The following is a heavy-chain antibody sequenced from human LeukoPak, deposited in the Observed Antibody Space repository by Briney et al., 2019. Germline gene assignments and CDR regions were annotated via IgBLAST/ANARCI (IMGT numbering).Heavy chain of an antibody. CDR2: INHDGSSI. D-gene: IGHD3-16*01. CDR3: ARFRGQGGDLDI. J-gene: IGHJ3*02. Sequence: PGGSLRLSCAASGFTFSRYWMHWVRQAPGKGLVCVSRINHDGSSISYADSVKGRFTISRDNAKNKLFLQMNSLRAEDTAVYYCARFRGQGGDLDIWGQGTMVTVSS. CDR1: GFTFSRYW. V-gene: IGHV3-74*01.